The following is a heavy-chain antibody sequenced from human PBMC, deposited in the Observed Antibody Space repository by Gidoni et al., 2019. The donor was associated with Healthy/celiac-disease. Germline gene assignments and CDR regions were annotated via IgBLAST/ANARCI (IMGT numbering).Heavy chain of an antibody. CDR1: GGSFSGYY. CDR3: ARVSYYYDSSGYYYYRYFDY. D-gene: IGHD3-22*01. V-gene: IGHV4-34*01. CDR2: INHSGST. Sequence: QVQLQQWGAGLLKPSETLSLTCAVYGGSFSGYYWRWIRQPPGKGLEWIGEINHSGSTNYNPSLKSRVTISVDTSKNQFSLKLSSVTAADTAVYYCARVSYYYDSSGYYYYRYFDYWGQGTLVTVSS. J-gene: IGHJ4*02.